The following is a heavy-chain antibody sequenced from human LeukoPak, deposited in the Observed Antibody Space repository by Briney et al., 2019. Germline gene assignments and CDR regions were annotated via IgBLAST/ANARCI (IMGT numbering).Heavy chain of an antibody. CDR1: GGTFSSYA. J-gene: IGHJ6*03. CDR2: IIPIFGTA. CDR3: ARGVLDTVGIAVVPAAIPYYMDV. D-gene: IGHD2-2*01. Sequence: ASVKVSCKASGGTFSSYAISWVRQAPGQGLEWMGGIIPIFGTANYAQKFQGRVTITADESTSTAYMELSSLRSEDTAVYYCARGVLDTVGIAVVPAAIPYYMDVWGKGTTVTVSS. V-gene: IGHV1-69*01.